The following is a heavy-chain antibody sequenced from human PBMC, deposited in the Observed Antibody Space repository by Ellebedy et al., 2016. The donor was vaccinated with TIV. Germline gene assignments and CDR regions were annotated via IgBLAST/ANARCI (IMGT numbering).Heavy chain of an antibody. D-gene: IGHD1-1*01. CDR3: AAGLGPMERLDY. J-gene: IGHJ4*02. V-gene: IGHV3-30*01. Sequence: PGGSLRLSCAASGFTFRRYAMHWVRQAPGKGLEWVAVISYDGSNKYYADSVKGRFTISRDNSKNTLYLQMNSLRAEDTAVYYCAAGLGPMERLDYWGQGTLVTVSS. CDR1: GFTFRRYA. CDR2: ISYDGSNK.